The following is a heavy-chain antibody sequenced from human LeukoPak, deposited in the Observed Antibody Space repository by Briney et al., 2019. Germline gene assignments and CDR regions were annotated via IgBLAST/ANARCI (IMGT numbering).Heavy chain of an antibody. CDR2: IHYSGST. V-gene: IGHV4-59*08. J-gene: IGHJ4*02. CDR1: GGSISGYY. CDR3: ARTVRGSYFFDY. Sequence: SETLSLTCTVSGGSISGYYWSWIRQPPGKGLEWIGYIHYSGSTDYNPSLKSRVTISVDTSKNQFSLKLSSVTAADTAVFYCARTVRGSYFFDYWGQGTLVTVSS. D-gene: IGHD6-6*01.